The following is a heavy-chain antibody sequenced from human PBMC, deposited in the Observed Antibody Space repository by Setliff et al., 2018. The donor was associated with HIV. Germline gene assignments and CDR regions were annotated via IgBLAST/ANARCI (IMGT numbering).Heavy chain of an antibody. CDR3: VVRVYGPIEY. Sequence: SETLSLTCAVYHASFSDYYRGWVRQAPGKGLEWIGEVNQSGSTNYNASLKSRVTLSMDLSRNQFSLKLTSLTAADTAVYYCVVRVYGPIEYWGQGNKVTVS. CDR2: VNQSGST. J-gene: IGHJ4*02. D-gene: IGHD4-17*01. CDR1: HASFSDYY. V-gene: IGHV4-34*01.